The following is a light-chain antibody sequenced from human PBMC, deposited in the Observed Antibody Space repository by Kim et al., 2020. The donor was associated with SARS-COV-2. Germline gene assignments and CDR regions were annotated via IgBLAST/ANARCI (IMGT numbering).Light chain of an antibody. CDR3: STWDDSLNGWV. Sequence: GRGVTISWSGGRANFGGNTVNWYQQCPGTAPKFLIYRDNQRLSGVPARFSGSESGASASLAISGLQSEDEADYYCSTWDDSLNGWVFGGGTKVTVL. CDR2: RDN. CDR1: RANFGGNT. J-gene: IGLJ3*02. V-gene: IGLV1-44*01.